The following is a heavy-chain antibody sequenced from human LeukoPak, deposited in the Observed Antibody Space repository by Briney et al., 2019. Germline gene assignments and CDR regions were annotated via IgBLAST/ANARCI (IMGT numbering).Heavy chain of an antibody. J-gene: IGHJ5*02. CDR1: GFTLSDYH. CDR3: ARSGGPGTYHQLRYNWFDP. D-gene: IGHD3-10*01. CDR2: ITTISHNI. V-gene: IGHV3-21*01. Sequence: GGSLRLSCAASGFTLSDYHMNWVRQAPGKGLEWLSSITTISHNIYSAGAVRGRFTISRDNAKNSLYLQMNSLRGEDTAVYYCARSGGPGTYHQLRYNWFDPWGQGTLVTVSS.